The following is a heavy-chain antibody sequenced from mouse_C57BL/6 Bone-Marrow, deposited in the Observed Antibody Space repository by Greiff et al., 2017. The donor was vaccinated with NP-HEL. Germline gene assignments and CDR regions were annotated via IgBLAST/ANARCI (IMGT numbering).Heavy chain of an antibody. J-gene: IGHJ1*03. CDR3: ASDGYYWYFDV. V-gene: IGHV1-7*01. Sequence: VHWVESGAELAKPGASVKLSCKASGYTFTSYWMHWVKQRPGQGLEWIGYINPSSGYTKYNQKFKDKATLTADKSSSTAYMQLSSLTYEDSAVYYCASDGYYWYFDVWGTGTTVTVSS. CDR2: INPSSGYT. CDR1: GYTFTSYW. D-gene: IGHD2-3*01.